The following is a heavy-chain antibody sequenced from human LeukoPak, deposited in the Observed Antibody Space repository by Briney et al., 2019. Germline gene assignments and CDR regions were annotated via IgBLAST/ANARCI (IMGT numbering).Heavy chain of an antibody. CDR3: AKDTGDSSGSQPDYYYYGMDV. CDR1: GFTFSGYA. CDR2: ISGSGGST. D-gene: IGHD6-19*01. J-gene: IGHJ6*02. V-gene: IGHV3-23*01. Sequence: GGSLRLSCAASGFTFSGYAMSWVRQAPGKGLEWVSAISGSGGSTYYADSVKGRFTISRDNSKNTLYLQMNSLRAEDTAVYYCAKDTGDSSGSQPDYYYYGMDVWGQGTTVTVSS.